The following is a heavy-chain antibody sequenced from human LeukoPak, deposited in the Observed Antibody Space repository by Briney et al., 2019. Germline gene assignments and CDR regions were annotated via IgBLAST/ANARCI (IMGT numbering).Heavy chain of an antibody. CDR3: ARVGHSSSGPFDY. V-gene: IGHV1-69*05. Sequence: SVKVSCKASGGTFSSYAISWVRQAPGQGLEWMGGIIPIFGTANYAQKFQGRVTITTDESTGTAYMELSSLRPEDTAVYYCARVGHSSSGPFDYWGQGTLVTVSS. J-gene: IGHJ4*02. D-gene: IGHD6-13*01. CDR1: GGTFSSYA. CDR2: IIPIFGTA.